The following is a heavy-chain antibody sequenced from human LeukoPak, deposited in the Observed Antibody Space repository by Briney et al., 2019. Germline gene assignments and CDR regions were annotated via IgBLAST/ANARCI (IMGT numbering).Heavy chain of an antibody. V-gene: IGHV4-39*01. CDR1: GGSISESTYY. D-gene: IGHD6-13*01. CDR3: ARHPVVPYRSSWRAYYYYYYMDV. CDR2: IYYSGNT. Sequence: TSETLSLTCTVSGGSISESTYYWGWIRQPPGKGLEWIGTIYYSGNTYCNPSLKSRVTISIDTSKNQFSLKLSSVTAADTAVYYCARHPVVPYRSSWRAYYYYYYMDVWGKGTTVTVS. J-gene: IGHJ6*03.